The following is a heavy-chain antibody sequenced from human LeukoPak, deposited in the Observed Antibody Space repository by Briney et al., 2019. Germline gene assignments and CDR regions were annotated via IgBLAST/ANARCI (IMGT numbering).Heavy chain of an antibody. CDR2: ISSSSSYI. Sequence: PGGSLRLSCAASGFTFSSYSMNWVRQAPGKGLEWVSSISSSSSYIYYADSVKGRFTISRDNAKNSLYLQMNSLRAEDTAVYYCARGPNYDSSGYYPYYFDYWGQGTLVTFSS. V-gene: IGHV3-21*01. J-gene: IGHJ4*02. D-gene: IGHD3-22*01. CDR3: ARGPNYDSSGYYPYYFDY. CDR1: GFTFSSYS.